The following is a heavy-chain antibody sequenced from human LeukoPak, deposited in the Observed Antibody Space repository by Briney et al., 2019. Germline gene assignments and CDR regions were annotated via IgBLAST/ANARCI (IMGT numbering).Heavy chain of an antibody. V-gene: IGHV4-4*07. CDR2: IYTSGST. CDR1: GGSISSYY. D-gene: IGHD1-26*01. J-gene: IGHJ6*03. CDR3: ATRIPAKSGSYSLFYYYYYMDV. Sequence: SETLSLTCTVSGGSISSYYWSWIRQPAGKGLEWIGRIYTSGSTNYNPSLKSRVTMSVDTSKNQFSLKLSSVTAADTAVYYCATRIPAKSGSYSLFYYYYYMDVWGKGTTVTVSS.